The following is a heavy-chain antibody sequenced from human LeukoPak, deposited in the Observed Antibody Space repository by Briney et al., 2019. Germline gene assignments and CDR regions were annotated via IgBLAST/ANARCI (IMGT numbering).Heavy chain of an antibody. D-gene: IGHD3-9*01. CDR1: GYTFTSYG. J-gene: IGHJ5*02. CDR3: ARVALVYGWFDP. V-gene: IGHV1-18*01. Sequence: ASVKVSCKASGYTFTSYGISWVRQAPGQGLEWMGWISAYNDNTNYAQKLQGRVTMTTDTSTSTAYMELRSLRSDDTAVYYCARVALVYGWFDPWGQGTLVTVSS. CDR2: ISAYNDNT.